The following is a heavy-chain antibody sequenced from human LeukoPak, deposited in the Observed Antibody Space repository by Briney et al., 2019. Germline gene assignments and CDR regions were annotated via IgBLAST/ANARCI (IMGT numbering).Heavy chain of an antibody. D-gene: IGHD4-23*01. CDR1: GGSLSGYS. V-gene: IGHV4-34*01. J-gene: IGHJ6*03. CDR3: ARSKTTVVTPTFGFHYYHYMDV. Sequence: PSQTLSLTCAVYGGSLSGYSWSWIRQPPGKGLEWIGEISQSGSATYNPSLESRVTISLDTSNNQFSLKLTSPTAADTAVFYCARSKTTVVTPTFGFHYYHYMDVWGKGTTVPVSS. CDR2: ISQSGSA.